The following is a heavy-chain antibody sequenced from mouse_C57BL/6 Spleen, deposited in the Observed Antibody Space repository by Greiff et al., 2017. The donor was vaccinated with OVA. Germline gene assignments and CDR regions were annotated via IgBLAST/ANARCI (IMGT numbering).Heavy chain of an antibody. CDR3: ARNGKGAMDY. CDR1: GFTFSSYA. CDR2: ISDGGSYT. V-gene: IGHV5-4*03. Sequence: DVKLVESGGGLVKPGGSLKLSCAASGFTFSSYAMSWVRQTPEKRLEWVATISDGGSYTYYPDNVKGRFTISRDNAKNNLYLQMSHLKSEDTAMYYCARNGKGAMDYWGQGTSVTVSS. J-gene: IGHJ4*01. D-gene: IGHD2-1*01.